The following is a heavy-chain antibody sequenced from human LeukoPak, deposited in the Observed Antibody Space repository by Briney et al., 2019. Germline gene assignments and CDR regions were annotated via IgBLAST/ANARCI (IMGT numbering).Heavy chain of an antibody. CDR2: ISAYNGNT. J-gene: IGHJ4*02. Sequence: ASVKVSCKASGYTFTSYGISWVRQAPGQGLEWVGWISAYNGNTNYAQKLQGRVTMTTDTSTSTAYMELRSLRSDDTAVYYCARLSPLRVKGGRYYFDYWGQGTLVTVSS. CDR1: GYTFTSYG. D-gene: IGHD2-15*01. CDR3: ARLSPLRVKGGRYYFDY. V-gene: IGHV1-18*01.